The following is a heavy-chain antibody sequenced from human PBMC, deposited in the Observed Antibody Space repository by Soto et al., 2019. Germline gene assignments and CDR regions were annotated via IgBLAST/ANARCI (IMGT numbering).Heavy chain of an antibody. CDR2: KNPNSGNT. CDR3: VRGRRAAAGTDYGMDI. D-gene: IGHD6-13*01. J-gene: IGHJ6*01. Sequence: SLNGYCKAAGGAKNEYPFDWVRKAKGQGLEWMGWKNPNSGNTGYAQKFQGRVTMTRNTSISTAYMELSSLRSEDTAVYYCVRGRRAAAGTDYGMDICGQGISVS. CDR1: GGAKNEYP. V-gene: IGHV1-8*01.